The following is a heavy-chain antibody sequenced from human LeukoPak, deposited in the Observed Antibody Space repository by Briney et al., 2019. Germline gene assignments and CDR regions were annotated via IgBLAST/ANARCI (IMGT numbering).Heavy chain of an antibody. D-gene: IGHD5-12*01. J-gene: IGHJ4*02. Sequence: SETLSLTCSVSGGSISNLYLSWIRQPAGKGLEWIGRIYVSGRIDYNPSLKSRVTMSVDTSKNQFSLKLSSVTAADTAVYYCARSSGYDSGPSAWGQGTLVTVSS. V-gene: IGHV4-4*07. CDR2: IYVSGRI. CDR3: ARSSGYDSGPSA. CDR1: GGSISNLY.